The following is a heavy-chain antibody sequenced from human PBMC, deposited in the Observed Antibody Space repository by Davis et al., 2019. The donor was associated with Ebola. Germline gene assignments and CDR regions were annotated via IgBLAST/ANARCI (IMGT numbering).Heavy chain of an antibody. CDR2: IKQDGSEK. D-gene: IGHD6-6*01. V-gene: IGHV3-7*01. CDR3: ASSNIAARPGYYYGMDV. Sequence: GGSLRLSCAASGFTFSSYWMSWVRQAPGKGLEWVANIKQDGSEKYYVDSVKGRFTISRDNAKNSLYLQMNSLRAEDTAVYYCASSNIAARPGYYYGMDVWGQGTTVTVSS. J-gene: IGHJ6*02. CDR1: GFTFSSYW.